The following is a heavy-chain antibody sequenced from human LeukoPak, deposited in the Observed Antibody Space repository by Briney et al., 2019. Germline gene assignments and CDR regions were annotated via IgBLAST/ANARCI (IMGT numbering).Heavy chain of an antibody. CDR2: ISRNSGSI. CDR3: AGDYYYYGMDV. V-gene: IGHV3-9*01. J-gene: IGHJ6*02. CDR1: GFTFDDYA. Sequence: GGSLRLSCAASGFTFDDYAMHWVRQAPGKGLEWVSGISRNSGSIGYADSVKGRFTISRDNAKNSLYLQMNSLRAEDTALYYCAGDYYYYGMDVWGQGTTVTVSS.